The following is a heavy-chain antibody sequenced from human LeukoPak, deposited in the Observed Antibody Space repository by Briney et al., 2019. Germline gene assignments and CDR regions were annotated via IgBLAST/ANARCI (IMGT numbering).Heavy chain of an antibody. V-gene: IGHV1-2*02. D-gene: IGHD5-18*01. J-gene: IGHJ4*02. Sequence: ASVKVSCKASGETFTGYYIHWGRQAPGQGVEWMGWINPNSGGTNYAQKFQGRVTMTRDTSISTAYMELSRLRSDDTAVYYCARDLGYEDTAMVNWGQGTLVTVSS. CDR2: INPNSGGT. CDR1: GETFTGYY. CDR3: ARDLGYEDTAMVN.